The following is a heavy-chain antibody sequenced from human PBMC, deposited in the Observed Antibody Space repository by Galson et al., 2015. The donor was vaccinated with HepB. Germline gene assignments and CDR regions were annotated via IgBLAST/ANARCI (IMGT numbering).Heavy chain of an antibody. CDR3: ARWGEDNSAYYYNYFDY. CDR2: INTNTGNP. V-gene: IGHV7-4-1*02. CDR1: GYTFTSYS. Sequence: SVKVSCKASGYTFTSYSMNWVRQAPGQGLEWMGWINTNTGNPTYAQGFTGRFVFSLDTSVSTAYLQISSLKAEDTAVYYCARWGEDNSAYYYNYFDYWGQGSLVAVSS. D-gene: IGHD3-22*01. J-gene: IGHJ4*02.